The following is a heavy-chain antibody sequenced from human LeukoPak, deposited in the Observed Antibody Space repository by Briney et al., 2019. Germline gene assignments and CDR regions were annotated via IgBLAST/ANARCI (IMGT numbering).Heavy chain of an antibody. Sequence: GGSLRLSCAASGFTFSSYSMNWVRQAPGKGLEWVSSISSSSSYIYYADSVKGRFTISRDNAKNSLYLLMNSLRAEDTAVYYCARDLAARPPNWFDPWGQGTLVTVSS. J-gene: IGHJ5*02. CDR1: GFTFSSYS. V-gene: IGHV3-21*01. CDR3: ARDLAARPPNWFDP. D-gene: IGHD6-6*01. CDR2: ISSSSSYI.